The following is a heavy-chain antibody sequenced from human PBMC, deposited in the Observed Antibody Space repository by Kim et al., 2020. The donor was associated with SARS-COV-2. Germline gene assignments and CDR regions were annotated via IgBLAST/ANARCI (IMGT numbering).Heavy chain of an antibody. D-gene: IGHD3-10*01. V-gene: IGHV4-39*01. CDR3: ARFEWNYYGSGSYYNPFDY. J-gene: IGHJ4*02. Sequence: SRVTISVDTSKNQFSLKLSSVTAADTAVYYCARFEWNYYGSGSYYNPFDYWGQGTLVTVSS.